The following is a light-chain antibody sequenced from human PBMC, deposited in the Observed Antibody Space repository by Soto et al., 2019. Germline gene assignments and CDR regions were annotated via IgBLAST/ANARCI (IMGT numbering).Light chain of an antibody. CDR3: QQRSNWPPIT. CDR2: DAS. J-gene: IGKJ5*01. Sequence: EIVLTQSPATLSLSPGERATLSCRASQSVSRYLACYQQKPGQAPRLLIYDASNRATGIPARFSGSGSGTEFTLTISSLESEDFAVYYCQQRSNWPPITFGQGTRLEIK. CDR1: QSVSRY. V-gene: IGKV3-11*01.